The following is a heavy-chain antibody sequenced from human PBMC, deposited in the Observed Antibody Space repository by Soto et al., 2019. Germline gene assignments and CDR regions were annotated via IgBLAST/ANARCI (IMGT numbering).Heavy chain of an antibody. V-gene: IGHV3-23*01. CDR3: AKDQSQWRDYYYMDV. CDR2: ISGSGGST. Sequence: PGGSLRLSCAASGFTFSSYAMSWVRQAPGKGLEWVSAISGSGGSTYYAEYVKGRFTISRDNSKNTLYLQMNSLRAEDTAVYYCAKDQSQWRDYYYMDVWGKGTTVTVSS. D-gene: IGHD6-19*01. CDR1: GFTFSSYA. J-gene: IGHJ6*03.